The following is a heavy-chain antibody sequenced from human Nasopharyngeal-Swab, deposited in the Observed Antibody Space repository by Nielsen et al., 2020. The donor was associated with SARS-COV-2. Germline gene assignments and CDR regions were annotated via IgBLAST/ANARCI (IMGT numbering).Heavy chain of an antibody. V-gene: IGHV3-30*03. Sequence: GESLKISCAASGFTFSSYGMHWVRQAPGKGLEWVAVISYDGSNKYYADSVKGRFTTSRDNSKNALYLQMNSLRAEDTAVYYCASSYDYVWGSYRQPYWGQGTLVTVSS. CDR2: ISYDGSNK. D-gene: IGHD3-16*02. J-gene: IGHJ4*02. CDR1: GFTFSSYG. CDR3: ASSYDYVWGSYRQPY.